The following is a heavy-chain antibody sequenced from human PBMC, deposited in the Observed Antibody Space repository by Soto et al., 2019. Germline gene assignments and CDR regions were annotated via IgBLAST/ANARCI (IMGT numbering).Heavy chain of an antibody. Sequence: PSETLSLTCTVSGGSISSYYWSWIRQPPGKGLEWIGYIYYSGSTNYNPSLKSRVTISVDTSKNQFSLKLSSVTAADTAVYYCARVDCSGGSCYNNWFAPWGQGTLVTVSS. D-gene: IGHD2-15*01. J-gene: IGHJ5*02. CDR2: IYYSGST. CDR3: ARVDCSGGSCYNNWFAP. CDR1: GGSISSYY. V-gene: IGHV4-59*01.